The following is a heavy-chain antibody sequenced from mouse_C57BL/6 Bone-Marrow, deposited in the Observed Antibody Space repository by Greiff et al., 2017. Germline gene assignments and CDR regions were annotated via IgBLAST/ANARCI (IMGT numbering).Heavy chain of an antibody. CDR3: ARLGRRGFDY. CDR2: INPDSSTI. V-gene: IGHV4-1*01. J-gene: IGHJ2*01. D-gene: IGHD4-1*01. CDR1: GVDFSRYW. Sequence: APGGVDFSRYWMSWVRRAPGKGLEWIGEINPDSSTINYAPSLKDKFIISRDNAKNTLYLQMSKVRSEDTALYYCARLGRRGFDYWGQGTTLTVSS.